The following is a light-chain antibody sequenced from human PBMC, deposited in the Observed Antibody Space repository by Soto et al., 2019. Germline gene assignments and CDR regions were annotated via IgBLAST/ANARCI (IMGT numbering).Light chain of an antibody. CDR1: SSDIGSYKF. J-gene: IGLJ1*01. CDR2: EGT. Sequence: QSALTQPASVSGSPGQSITISCTGSSSDIGSYKFVSWYQQHAGKAPTLIIYEGTERPSGVSDRFSGSKSGNTASLTISGLQAEDEADYFCCSYAGGSNVFGAGTKVTVL. V-gene: IGLV2-23*03. CDR3: CSYAGGSNV.